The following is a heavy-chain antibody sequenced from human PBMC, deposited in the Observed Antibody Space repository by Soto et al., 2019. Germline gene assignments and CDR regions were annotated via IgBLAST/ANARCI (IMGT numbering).Heavy chain of an antibody. Sequence: ASVKVSCKASVYTFTSYDINWVRQATGQGLEWMGWMNPNSGNTGYAQKFQGRVTMTRNTSISTAYMELSSLRSEDTAVYYCAREGYYYGSGSYYTPDYYYYMDVWGKGTTVTVSS. D-gene: IGHD3-10*01. V-gene: IGHV1-8*01. CDR3: AREGYYYGSGSYYTPDYYYYMDV. J-gene: IGHJ6*03. CDR2: MNPNSGNT. CDR1: VYTFTSYD.